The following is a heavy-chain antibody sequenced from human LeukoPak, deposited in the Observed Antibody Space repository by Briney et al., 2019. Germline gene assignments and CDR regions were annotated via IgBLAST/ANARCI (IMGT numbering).Heavy chain of an antibody. CDR3: AKAKKFEWMVVIDY. CDR2: ISGDGGST. V-gene: IGHV3-43*02. D-gene: IGHD2-15*01. J-gene: IGHJ4*02. CDR1: GFTFDDYA. Sequence: PGGSLRLSCAASGFTFDDYAMHWVRQAPGKGLEWVSLISGDGGSTYYADSVKGRFTISRDNSKNSLYLQMNSLRTEDTALYYFAKAKKFEWMVVIDYWGQGTLVTVSS.